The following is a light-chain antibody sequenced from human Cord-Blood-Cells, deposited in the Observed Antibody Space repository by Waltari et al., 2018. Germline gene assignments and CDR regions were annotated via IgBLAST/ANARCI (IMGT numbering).Light chain of an antibody. CDR2: GAS. CDR3: QQCGSTPVT. CDR1: QTVSSSY. J-gene: IGKJ1*01. Sequence: DIVSTQPPATLSLSLGERATLPCRASQTVSSSYLDWYQQKPGQAPRLLIYGASSRATGVPDRFSGSGSGTDFTLTISSLEPEDFAVYYCQQCGSTPVTFGQGTKVEIK. V-gene: IGKV3-20*01.